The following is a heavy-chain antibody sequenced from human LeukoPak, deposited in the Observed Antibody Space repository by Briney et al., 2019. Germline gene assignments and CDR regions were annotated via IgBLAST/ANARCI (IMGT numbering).Heavy chain of an antibody. CDR1: GFTFDDYA. Sequence: GGSLRLSCAASGFTFDDYAMHWVRQAPGKGLEWVSGLSWNSGSIAYADSVKGRFTISRDNAKNSLYLQMNSLRAEDTALYYCAKGVRITMVRGAFDIWGQGTMVTVSS. CDR2: LSWNSGSI. V-gene: IGHV3-9*01. CDR3: AKGVRITMVRGAFDI. J-gene: IGHJ3*02. D-gene: IGHD3-10*01.